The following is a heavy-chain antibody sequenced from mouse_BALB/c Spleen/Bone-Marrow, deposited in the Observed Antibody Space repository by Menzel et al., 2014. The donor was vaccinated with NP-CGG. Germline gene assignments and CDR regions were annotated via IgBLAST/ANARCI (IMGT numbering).Heavy chain of an antibody. V-gene: IGHV5-17*02. CDR3: ARSPYGYDGRDY. D-gene: IGHD2-2*01. CDR2: ISSGSSTI. Sequence: EVMLVESGGGLVQPGGSRKLSCAASGFTFSSFGMHWVRQTPEKGLEWVAYISSGSSTIYYADTVKGRFTISRDNPKNTLFLQMTILRSEDTAMYYCARSPYGYDGRDYWGQGTSVTASS. J-gene: IGHJ4*01. CDR1: GFTFSSFG.